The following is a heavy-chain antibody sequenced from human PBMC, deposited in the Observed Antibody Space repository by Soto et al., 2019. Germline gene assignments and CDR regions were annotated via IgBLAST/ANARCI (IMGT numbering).Heavy chain of an antibody. Sequence: PGGPLILSCAASGVTFSRYWMSWVRQAPGKGLEWVANIKQDGSEIYYVDSVKGRFTISRDNAKNSLYLQMNSLRAEGTAVYYCARDSGYMDGWGKGTTVTVSS. J-gene: IGHJ6*03. CDR3: ARDSGYMDG. V-gene: IGHV3-7*01. D-gene: IGHD3-10*01. CDR2: IKQDGSEI. CDR1: GVTFSRYW.